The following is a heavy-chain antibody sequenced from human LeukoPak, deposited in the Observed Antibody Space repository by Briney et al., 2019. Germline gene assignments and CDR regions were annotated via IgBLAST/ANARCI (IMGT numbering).Heavy chain of an antibody. Sequence: GGSLRLSCAASGFTFSGSAMHWVRQASGKGLEWVGRIRSKANSYATAYAASVKGRFTISRDDSKNTAYLQMNSLKTEDTAVYYCTRYDFWSGYHDAFDIWGQGTMVTVSS. CDR3: TRYDFWSGYHDAFDI. V-gene: IGHV3-73*01. D-gene: IGHD3-3*01. CDR1: GFTFSGSA. CDR2: IRSKANSYAT. J-gene: IGHJ3*02.